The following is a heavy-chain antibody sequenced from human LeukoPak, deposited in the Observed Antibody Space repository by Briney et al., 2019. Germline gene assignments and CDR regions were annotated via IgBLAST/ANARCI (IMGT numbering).Heavy chain of an antibody. CDR3: ARDRGNNSSSLYPFDY. CDR2: ISSSGSTI. J-gene: IGHJ4*02. CDR1: GFTFSDYY. Sequence: PGGSLRLSCAASGFTFSDYYMSWIRQAPGKGLEWVAYISSSGSTIYYADSVKGRFTISRDNAKNSLYLQMNSLRAEDTAVYYCARDRGNNSSSLYPFDYWGQGTLVTVSS. D-gene: IGHD6-13*01. V-gene: IGHV3-11*04.